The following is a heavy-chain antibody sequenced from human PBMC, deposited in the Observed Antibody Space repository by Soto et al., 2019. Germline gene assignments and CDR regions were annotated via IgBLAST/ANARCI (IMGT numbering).Heavy chain of an antibody. CDR1: GGSVNSHA. Sequence: QVQLEQSGAEVKKAGSSVKVSCKAFGGSVNSHAISWVRQAPGQGLEWMGGIIPMFGTPTYAQKFQAGVTIRAEESTSTVYLDLSSLRSEDTAVYYCARSRNVAEFNDYGGNYHGFDSWGQGTMVTVSS. CDR3: ARSRNVAEFNDYGGNYHGFDS. V-gene: IGHV1-69*01. D-gene: IGHD4-17*01. CDR2: IIPMFGTP. J-gene: IGHJ3*02.